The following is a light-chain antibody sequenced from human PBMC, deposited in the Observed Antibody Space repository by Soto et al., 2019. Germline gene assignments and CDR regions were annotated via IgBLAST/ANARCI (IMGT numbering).Light chain of an antibody. CDR2: GAS. V-gene: IGKV3-20*01. CDR3: QQYGSSLYT. Sequence: EIVLTQSPGTLSLSPGERATLSCRASQSVSSSYLAWYQQKPGQAPRLLIYGASSRATGIPDRFSGSGSGXXXXXXISRLEPEDFAVYYCQQYGSSLYTFGQGTKLEIK. J-gene: IGKJ2*01. CDR1: QSVSSSY.